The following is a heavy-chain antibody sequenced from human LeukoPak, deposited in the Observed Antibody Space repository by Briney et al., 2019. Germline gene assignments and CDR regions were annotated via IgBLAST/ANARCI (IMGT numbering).Heavy chain of an antibody. J-gene: IGHJ4*02. CDR3: TTGAMVRGVRDY. Sequence: PGGSLRLSCAASGLSFNDAWMSWVRLAPGKGLEWVGRIKSRTDGGTTDYGAPVKGRFTISRDDSKNTLYLQMNSLKTEDTAVYYCTTGAMVRGVRDYWGQGTLVTVSS. CDR2: IKSRTDGGTT. D-gene: IGHD3-10*01. CDR1: GLSFNDAW. V-gene: IGHV3-15*01.